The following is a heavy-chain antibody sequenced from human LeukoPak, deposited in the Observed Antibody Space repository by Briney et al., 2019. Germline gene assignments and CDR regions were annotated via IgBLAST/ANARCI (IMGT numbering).Heavy chain of an antibody. CDR1: GYTFTGYY. Sequence: ASVKVSCKASGYTFTGYYMHWVRQAPGQGLEWLGWINPNSGGTNYAQKFQGRVTMTRDTSISTAYMELSRLRSDDTVVYYCARRWYYYDSSGYPIQANFDYWGQGTLVTVSA. CDR3: ARRWYYYDSSGYPIQANFDY. D-gene: IGHD3-22*01. V-gene: IGHV1-2*02. CDR2: INPNSGGT. J-gene: IGHJ4*02.